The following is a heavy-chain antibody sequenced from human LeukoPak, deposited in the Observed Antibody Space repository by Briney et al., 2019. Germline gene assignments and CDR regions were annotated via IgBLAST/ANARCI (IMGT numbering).Heavy chain of an antibody. CDR1: GGSISSGGYY. D-gene: IGHD3-10*01. Sequence: PSETLSLTCTVSGGSISSGGYYWSWIRQPPGKGLEWIGYIYYSGSTNYNPSLKSRVTISVDTSKNQFSLKLSSVTAADTAVYYCARSPNYYGSGSYYDYWGQGTLVTVSS. V-gene: IGHV4-61*08. J-gene: IGHJ4*02. CDR3: ARSPNYYGSGSYYDY. CDR2: IYYSGST.